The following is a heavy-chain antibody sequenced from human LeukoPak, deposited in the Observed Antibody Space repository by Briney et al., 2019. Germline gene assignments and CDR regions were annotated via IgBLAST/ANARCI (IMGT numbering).Heavy chain of an antibody. CDR1: GYTFTSYD. CDR3: ARGGPGSGSPDGY. D-gene: IGHD6-25*01. J-gene: IGHJ4*02. CDR2: MNPNSGNT. V-gene: IGHV1-8*03. Sequence: ASVKVSCKASGYTFTSYDINWVRQATGQGLEWIGWMNPNSGNTGYAQKFQGRVTITRNTSISTAYMELSSLRSEDTAVYYRARGGPGSGSPDGYWGQGTLVTVSS.